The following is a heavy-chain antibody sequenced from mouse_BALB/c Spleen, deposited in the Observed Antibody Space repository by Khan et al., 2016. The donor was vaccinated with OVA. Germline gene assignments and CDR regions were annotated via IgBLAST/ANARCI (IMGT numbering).Heavy chain of an antibody. D-gene: IGHD1-1*02. CDR2: IDPFNGGS. CDR1: GYSFTSYY. J-gene: IGHJ3*01. Sequence: VQLQQSGPELMKPGASVKISCKASGYSFTSYYIHWVKQSHGKTLEWIGYIDPFNGGSTYNQKFKVKATLTVDKSSSTAYMHLSSLTSEYSAVYFCARLGTISWFAYWGQVTPFTFSS. CDR3: ARLGTISWFAY. V-gene: IGHV1-31*01.